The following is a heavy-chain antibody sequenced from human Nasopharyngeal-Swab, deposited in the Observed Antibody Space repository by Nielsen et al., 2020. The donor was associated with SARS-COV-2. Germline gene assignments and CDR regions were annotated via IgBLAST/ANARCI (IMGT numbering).Heavy chain of an antibody. J-gene: IGHJ4*02. CDR3: ARDQAGGGVLGY. CDR2: IIPIFGTA. D-gene: IGHD2-8*02. CDR1: GGTFSSYA. Sequence: SVKVSCKASGGTFSSYAISWARQAPGQGLEWMGGIIPIFGTANYAQKFQGRVTITADESTSTAYMELSSLRSEDTAVYYCARDQAGGGVLGYWGQGTLVTVSS. V-gene: IGHV1-69*13.